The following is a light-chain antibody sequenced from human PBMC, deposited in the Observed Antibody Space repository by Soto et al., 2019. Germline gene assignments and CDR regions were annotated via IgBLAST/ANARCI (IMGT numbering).Light chain of an antibody. J-gene: IGKJ1*01. V-gene: IGKV3D-15*01. CDR1: QSVSSN. CDR2: GAS. CDR3: HQYNNWPPWT. Sequence: EIVITQSQATLSVSPGERATLSCRASQSVSSNLAWYQQKPGQAPRLLIYGASNRATGIPDRFSGSGSGTDFTLTISSLQSEDFAVYYCHQYNNWPPWTFGQGTKVDIK.